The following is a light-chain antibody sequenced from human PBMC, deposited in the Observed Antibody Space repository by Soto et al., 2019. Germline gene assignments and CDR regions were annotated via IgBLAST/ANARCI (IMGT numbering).Light chain of an antibody. Sequence: DIQMTQSPSTLSGSVGDRVTITCLASQTISSWLAWYQQKPGKAPKLLIYKASTLKSGVPSRFRGSGSGTELTLTISSLQPDDFATYYCQHYNSYSGEFGKGTKVDI. CDR1: QTISSW. J-gene: IGKJ1*01. CDR2: KAS. V-gene: IGKV1-5*03. CDR3: QHYNSYSGE.